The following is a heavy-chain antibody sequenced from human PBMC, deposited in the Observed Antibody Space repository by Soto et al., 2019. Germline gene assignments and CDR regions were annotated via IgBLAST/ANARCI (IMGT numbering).Heavy chain of an antibody. D-gene: IGHD3-10*01. Sequence: EVQLLESGGGLIQPGGSLRLSCAASGFTFSNSAMSWVRQAPGKGLEWVSAISGSGGSTYYADSVRGRFTISRDNSKNTLYLQMNSLRAEDTAVYYCAKDRLTATIVRGWFDPWGQGTLVTVSS. CDR2: ISGSGGST. CDR1: GFTFSNSA. V-gene: IGHV3-23*01. CDR3: AKDRLTATIVRGWFDP. J-gene: IGHJ5*02.